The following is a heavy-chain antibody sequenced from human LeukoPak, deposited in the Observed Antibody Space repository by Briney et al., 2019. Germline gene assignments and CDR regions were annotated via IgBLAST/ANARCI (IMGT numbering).Heavy chain of an antibody. CDR1: GFIFSAYG. CDR2: IWYDGSNK. D-gene: IGHD2-2*01. CDR3: ARGLVRYCSSISCSRSIDY. Sequence: GGSLRLSCAASGFIFSAYGMHWVRQAPGKGLEWVAIIWYDGSNKYYADSVKGRFTISRDNSKNTLYVQMDSLRAEDTAVYYCARGLVRYCSSISCSRSIDYWGQGTLVTVSS. J-gene: IGHJ4*02. V-gene: IGHV3-33*01.